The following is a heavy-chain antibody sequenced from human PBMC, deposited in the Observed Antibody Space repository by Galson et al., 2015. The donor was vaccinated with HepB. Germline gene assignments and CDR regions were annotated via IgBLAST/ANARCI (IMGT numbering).Heavy chain of an antibody. CDR3: ASARYCSGGSCPYYYYYGMDV. CDR1: GYTFTSYA. Sequence: SVKVSCKASGYTFTSYAMHWVRQAPGQRLEWMGWINAGNGSTKYSQKFQGRVTITRDTSASTAYMELSSLRSEDTAVYYCASARYCSGGSCPYYYYYGMDVWGQGTTVTVSS. V-gene: IGHV1-3*01. D-gene: IGHD2-15*01. J-gene: IGHJ6*02. CDR2: INAGNGST.